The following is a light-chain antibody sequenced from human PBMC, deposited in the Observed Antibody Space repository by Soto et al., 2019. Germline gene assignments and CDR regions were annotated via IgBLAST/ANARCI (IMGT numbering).Light chain of an antibody. V-gene: IGKV3-20*01. CDR2: GAS. CDR3: QQYGSSPT. J-gene: IGKJ1*01. CDR1: QSVSNSY. Sequence: EIVLTQSPGTLSLSPGERATLSCRASQSVSNSYLAWYQQKPGQTPRLLIYGASRRATGIPDRFSGSGSGTDFTLTISRLEPEDSAVYSCQQYGSSPTFGQGTKVDIK.